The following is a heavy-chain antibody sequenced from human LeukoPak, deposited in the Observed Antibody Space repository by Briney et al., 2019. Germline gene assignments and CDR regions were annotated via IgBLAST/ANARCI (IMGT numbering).Heavy chain of an antibody. V-gene: IGHV4-39*07. CDR2: IYYSGST. D-gene: IGHD3-22*01. J-gene: IGHJ4*02. CDR1: GGSINSSYYY. Sequence: SETLSLTCTVSGGSINSSYYYWGWIRQPPGKGLEWIGSIYYSGSTYYNPSLKSRVTISLDTSKKQLSLKLSSVSAADTAVYYCASASSGYYSPFDYWGQGTLVTVSS. CDR3: ASASSGYYSPFDY.